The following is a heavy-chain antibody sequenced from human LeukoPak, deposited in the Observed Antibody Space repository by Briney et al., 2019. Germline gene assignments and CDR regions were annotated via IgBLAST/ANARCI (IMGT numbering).Heavy chain of an antibody. CDR2: IKQDGSEK. V-gene: IGHV3-7*01. D-gene: IGHD1-1*01. J-gene: IGHJ4*02. Sequence: PGGSLRLSCAASGFTFSSYWMSWVRQAPGKGLEWVANIKQDGSEKYYVDSVKGRFTISRDNAKNSLYLQMNSLRAEDTAVYYCARDREQRTGTTRVDYWGQGTLVTVSS. CDR3: ARDREQRTGTTRVDY. CDR1: GFTFSSYW.